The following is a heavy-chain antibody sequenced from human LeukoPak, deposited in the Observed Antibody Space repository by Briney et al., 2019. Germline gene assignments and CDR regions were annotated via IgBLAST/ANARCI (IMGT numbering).Heavy chain of an antibody. V-gene: IGHV3-11*04. J-gene: IGHJ5*02. D-gene: IGHD4-11*01. CDR3: ARDDYTVGGWFDP. CDR1: GFTFSDYY. Sequence: GGSLRLSCAASGFTFSDYYMSWIRQAPGKGLEWVSYITSSSSTIYYADSVKGRFTISRDNAKNSLYLQMNSLRAEDTAVYNCARDDYTVGGWFDPWGQGTLVTVSS. CDR2: ITSSSSTI.